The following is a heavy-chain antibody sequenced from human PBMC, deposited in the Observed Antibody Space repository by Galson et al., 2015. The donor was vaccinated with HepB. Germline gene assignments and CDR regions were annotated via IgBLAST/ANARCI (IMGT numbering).Heavy chain of an antibody. CDR1: GFTFSDYY. D-gene: IGHD1-7*01. J-gene: IGHJ1*01. CDR2: ISDTSSYI. CDR3: AGGGSGTKKLGDR. Sequence: SLRLSCAASGFTFSDYYMSWIRQAPGKGLEWVSYISDTSSYIKYADSVKGRFTISRDNAKNALYLQMSSLRAEDTAVYYCAGGGSGTKKLGDRWGQGTLVTVSS. V-gene: IGHV3-11*06.